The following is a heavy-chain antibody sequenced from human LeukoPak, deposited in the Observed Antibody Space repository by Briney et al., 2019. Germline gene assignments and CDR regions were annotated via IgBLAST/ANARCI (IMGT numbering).Heavy chain of an antibody. CDR3: ARVAGSGSKKYYYYMDV. CDR2: IYYSGST. Sequence: PSETLSLTCAVSSGSISSHDWWAWVRQPPGKGLEWIGYIYYSGSTNYNPSLKSRVTISVDTSKNQFSLKLSSVTAADTAVYYCARVAGSGSKKYYYYMDVWGKGTTVTVSS. V-gene: IGHV4-59*11. D-gene: IGHD3-10*01. CDR1: SGSISSHD. J-gene: IGHJ6*03.